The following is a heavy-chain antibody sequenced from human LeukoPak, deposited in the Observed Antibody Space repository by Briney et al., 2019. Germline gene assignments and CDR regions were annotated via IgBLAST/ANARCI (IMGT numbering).Heavy chain of an antibody. CDR1: GFTFSSYA. V-gene: IGHV3-23*01. Sequence: PGGSLRLSCAASGFTFSSYAMSWVRQAPGKGLEWVSGISGSGSSTYYADSVKGRFTISRDSSNNTLYLQMNSLRAEDTAVYYCAKRTMVRGVPRDYMDVWGKGTTVTVSS. D-gene: IGHD3-10*01. CDR2: ISGSGSST. CDR3: AKRTMVRGVPRDYMDV. J-gene: IGHJ6*03.